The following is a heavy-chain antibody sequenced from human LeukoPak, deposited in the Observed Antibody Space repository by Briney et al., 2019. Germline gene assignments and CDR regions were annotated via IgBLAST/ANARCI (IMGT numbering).Heavy chain of an antibody. V-gene: IGHV3-11*01. D-gene: IGHD2-15*01. CDR3: ARVLRYCSGGNCYSGGLGYMDV. CDR2: ISRSGSTK. CDR1: GFTFSDYN. J-gene: IGHJ6*03. Sequence: GGSLRLSCVASGFTFSDYNMRWIRQAPGKGLEWVSSISRSGSTKYYANSVKGRFTISRDNAKNSLFLQMNSLRAEDTAVYYCARVLRYCSGGNCYSGGLGYMDVWGKGTTVTISS.